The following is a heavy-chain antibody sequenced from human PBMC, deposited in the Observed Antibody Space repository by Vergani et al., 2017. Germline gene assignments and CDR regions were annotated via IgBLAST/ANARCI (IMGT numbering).Heavy chain of an antibody. V-gene: IGHV3-30*19. CDR3: ARDSYGSGLDY. D-gene: IGHD3-10*01. CDR2: IWYDGSNK. Sequence: QVQLVESGGGVVQPGRSLRLSCAASGFTFSSYGMHWVRQAPGKGLEWVAVIWYDGSNKYYADSVKGRFTISRDNSKNTLYLQMNSLRAEDTAVYYCARDSYGSGLDYWGQGTLVTVSS. CDR1: GFTFSSYG. J-gene: IGHJ4*02.